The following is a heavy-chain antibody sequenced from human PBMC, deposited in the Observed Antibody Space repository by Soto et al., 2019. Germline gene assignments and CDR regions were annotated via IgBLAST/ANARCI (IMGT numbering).Heavy chain of an antibody. CDR2: LYDSGST. CDR1: GDSISTYY. CDR3: ARENYYGSGTYFRLDV. D-gene: IGHD3-10*01. Sequence: QVQLQESGPGLVKPSETLSLTCTVSGDSISTYYWSWIRQPPGKGLEWIGYLYDSGSTHYNPSLKSGVTISVATSKNQCALKLTSVTAADTAVYYCARENYYGSGTYFRLDVWGRGTRVTVSS. J-gene: IGHJ6*02. V-gene: IGHV4-59*01.